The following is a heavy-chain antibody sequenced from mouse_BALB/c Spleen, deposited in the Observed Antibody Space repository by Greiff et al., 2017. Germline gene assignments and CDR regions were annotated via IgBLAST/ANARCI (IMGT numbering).Heavy chain of an antibody. CDR2: ILPGSGST. D-gene: IGHD1-1*01. J-gene: IGHJ2*01. Sequence: QVQLQQSGAELMKPGASVKISCKATGYTFSSYWIEWVKQRPGHGLEWIGEILPGSGSTNYNEKFKGKATFTADTSSNTAYMQLSSLTSEDSAVYYCARSLLRGYYFDYWGQGTTLTVSS. CDR1: GYTFSSYW. CDR3: ARSLLRGYYFDY. V-gene: IGHV1-9*01.